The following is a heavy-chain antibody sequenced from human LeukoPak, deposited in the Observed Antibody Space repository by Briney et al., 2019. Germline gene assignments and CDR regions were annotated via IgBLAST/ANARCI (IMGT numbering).Heavy chain of an antibody. CDR2: IYYSGST. D-gene: IGHD3-10*01. J-gene: IGHJ5*02. CDR1: GGSISSYY. V-gene: IGHV4-59*01. CDR3: ARGRITMVRGVIIGWFDP. Sequence: SETLSLTCTVSGGSISSYYWSWIRQPPGRGLEWIGYIYYSGSTNYNPSLKSRVTISVDTSKNQFSLKLSSVTAADTAVYYCARGRITMVRGVIIGWFDPWGQGTLVTVSS.